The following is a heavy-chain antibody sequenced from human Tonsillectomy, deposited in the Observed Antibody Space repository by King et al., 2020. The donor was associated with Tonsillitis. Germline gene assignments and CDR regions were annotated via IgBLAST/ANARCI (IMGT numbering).Heavy chain of an antibody. J-gene: IGHJ4*02. CDR3: ARRGAAADFDY. CDR1: GCGFTNYW. CDR2: IYPGDSDT. D-gene: IGHD6-13*01. V-gene: IGHV5-51*01. Sequence: DVQLVESGAEVKKPGESLKISCKGSGCGFTNYWIAWVRQMPGKGLEWMGIIYPGDSDTRYSPSFQGQVTISADKSISTAYLQWSSLKASDIAMYYCARRGAAADFDYWGQGTLVTVSS.